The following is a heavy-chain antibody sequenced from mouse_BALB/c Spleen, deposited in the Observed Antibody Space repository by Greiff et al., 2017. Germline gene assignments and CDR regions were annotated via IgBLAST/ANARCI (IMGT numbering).Heavy chain of an antibody. J-gene: IGHJ3*01. CDR1: GFNIKDSY. Sequence: EVQLQQSGAELVKPGASVKLSCTASGFNIKDSYMHWVKQRPEQGLEWIGRIDPANGNTKYDQKFQGKATITADTSSNTAYLQLSSLTSEDTAVYYCARYYYVSSYDAYWGQGTLVTVSA. V-gene: IGHV14-3*02. D-gene: IGHD1-1*01. CDR3: ARYYYVSSYDAY. CDR2: IDPANGNT.